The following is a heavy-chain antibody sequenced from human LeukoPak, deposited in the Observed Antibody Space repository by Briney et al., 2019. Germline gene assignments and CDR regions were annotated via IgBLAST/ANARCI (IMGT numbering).Heavy chain of an antibody. CDR3: AREGTSGTHLNWFDP. V-gene: IGHV4-59*01. CDR2: IYGSGST. J-gene: IGHJ5*02. D-gene: IGHD1-1*01. Sequence: SETLSLTCTVSGNSISSYYWSWIRQPPGKGLEWIGHIYGSGSTNYNPSLKSRVTLSVDTSKNQFSLKLSSVTAADTAVYYCAREGTSGTHLNWFDPWGQGTLVTVSS. CDR1: GNSISSYY.